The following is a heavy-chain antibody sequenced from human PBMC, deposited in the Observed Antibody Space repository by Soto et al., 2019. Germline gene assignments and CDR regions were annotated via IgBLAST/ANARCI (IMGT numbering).Heavy chain of an antibody. CDR1: GFTFSSYA. Sequence: GGSLRLSCAASGFTFSSYAMSWVRQAPGKGLEWVSAISGSGGSTYYADSVKGRFTISRDNSKNTLYLQMNSLRAEDTAVYYCAKSWNGRITIFGVVILWGQGTLVTVSS. CDR3: AKSWNGRITIFGVVIL. D-gene: IGHD3-3*01. V-gene: IGHV3-23*01. CDR2: ISGSGGST. J-gene: IGHJ4*02.